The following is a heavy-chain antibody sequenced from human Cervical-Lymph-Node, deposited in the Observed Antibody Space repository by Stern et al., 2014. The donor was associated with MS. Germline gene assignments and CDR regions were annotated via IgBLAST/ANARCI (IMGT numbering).Heavy chain of an antibody. J-gene: IGHJ4*02. V-gene: IGHV1-2*06. CDR3: ARNTRDY. Sequence: MQLVESGDEVKRPGASVRASCKASGYTFTDYYIHWVRQAPGQGLEWMGPIHPNSGGTNYAQNFQGRVTMTTDTSITTAYMELSSLRSDDTAVYYCARNTRDYWGQGTLVTVSS. CDR1: GYTFTDYY. CDR2: IHPNSGGT.